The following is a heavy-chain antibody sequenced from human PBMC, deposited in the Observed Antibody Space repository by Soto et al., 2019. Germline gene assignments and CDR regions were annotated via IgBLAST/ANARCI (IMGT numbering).Heavy chain of an antibody. CDR3: ARGGSGTYLLDY. CDR1: GFTFSSHW. CDR2: INSDGSST. J-gene: IGHJ4*02. Sequence: EVQLVESGGGLVQPGGSLRLSCAASGFTFSSHWLHWVRHAPGKGLVWVSRINSDGSSTNYADSVKGQFTIYRDNAKNTVYLQVNILRAEDTAVYYCARGGSGTYLLDYWGQGTLVTVSS. V-gene: IGHV3-74*02. D-gene: IGHD3-10*01.